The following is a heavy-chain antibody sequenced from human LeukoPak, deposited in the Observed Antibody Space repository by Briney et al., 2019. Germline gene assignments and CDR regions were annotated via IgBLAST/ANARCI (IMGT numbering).Heavy chain of an antibody. CDR3: ASSVVVPAADAFDI. CDR1: GGTFSSYA. J-gene: IGHJ3*02. CDR2: IIPIFGTA. D-gene: IGHD2-2*01. V-gene: IGHV1-69*13. Sequence: SVKVSCKASGGTFSSYAISWVRQAPGQGLEWMGGIIPIFGTANYAQKFQGRVTITADESTSTAYMELSSLRSEDTAVYYCASSVVVPAADAFDIWGQGTMVTVSS.